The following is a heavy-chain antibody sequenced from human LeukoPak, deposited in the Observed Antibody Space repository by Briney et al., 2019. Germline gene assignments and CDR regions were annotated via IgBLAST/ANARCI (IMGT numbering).Heavy chain of an antibody. J-gene: IGHJ4*02. V-gene: IGHV3-74*01. CDR3: ASHSMVRGVINY. CDR2: INSDGSST. D-gene: IGHD3-10*01. Sequence: PGGSLRLSCAASGFTFSSYWMHWVRQAPGKGLVWVSRINSDGSSTSYADSVKGRFTISRDNAKNTLYLQMNSLRAEDTAVYYCASHSMVRGVINYWGQGTLVTVSS. CDR1: GFTFSSYW.